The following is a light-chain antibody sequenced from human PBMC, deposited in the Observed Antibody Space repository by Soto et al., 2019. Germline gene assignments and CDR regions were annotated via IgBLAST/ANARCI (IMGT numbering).Light chain of an antibody. CDR2: DAS. V-gene: IGLV2-14*03. CDR3: SSYTRSTSLLF. J-gene: IGLJ1*01. CDR1: YSDICGYKH. Sequence: QSVLTQPASVSASPGQSITISCIGTYSDICGYKHVSWYQQHPGKAPKLIIYDASSRPSGISNRFSASKSANTASLTISWLHADDEADYYCSSYTRSTSLLFFGAGTKLTVL.